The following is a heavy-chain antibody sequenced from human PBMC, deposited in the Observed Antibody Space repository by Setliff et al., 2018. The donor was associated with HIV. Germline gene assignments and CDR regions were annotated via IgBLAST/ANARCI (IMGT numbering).Heavy chain of an antibody. Sequence: GGSLRLSCAASGFTFDDYGMSWVRQAPGKGLEWVSGINWNGGSTGYADSVRGRFTISRDNSKNSLYLQMISLRAEDTALYYCARQGNWEFDYWGQGTLVTVSS. CDR2: INWNGGST. D-gene: IGHD7-27*01. J-gene: IGHJ4*02. V-gene: IGHV3-20*04. CDR1: GFTFDDYG. CDR3: ARQGNWEFDY.